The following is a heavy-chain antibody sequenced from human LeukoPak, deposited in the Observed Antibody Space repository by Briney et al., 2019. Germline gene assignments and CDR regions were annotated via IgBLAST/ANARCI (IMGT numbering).Heavy chain of an antibody. CDR2: INHSGST. CDR1: GGSFSGYY. D-gene: IGHD5-18*01. CDR3: ARDGLGSYGYD. V-gene: IGHV4-34*01. Sequence: SETLSLTCAVYGGSFSGYYWSWIRQPPGKGLEWIGEINHSGSTNYNPSLTSRVTISVDTSKNQFSLKLSSVTAADTAVYYCARDGLGSYGYDWGQGTLVTVSS. J-gene: IGHJ4*02.